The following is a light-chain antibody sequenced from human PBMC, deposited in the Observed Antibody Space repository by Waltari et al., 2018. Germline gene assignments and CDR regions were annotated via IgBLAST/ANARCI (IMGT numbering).Light chain of an antibody. J-gene: IGKJ2*01. CDR3: QQYYSTPYT. Sequence: DIVMTPSPVSLAVSLGERATINCKSSRSVLSSSNNKNYLAWYQQKPGQPPKLLIYWASTRESGVPDRFSGSGSGTDFTLTISSLQAEDVAVYYCQQYYSTPYTFGQGTKLEIK. V-gene: IGKV4-1*01. CDR2: WAS. CDR1: RSVLSSSNNKNY.